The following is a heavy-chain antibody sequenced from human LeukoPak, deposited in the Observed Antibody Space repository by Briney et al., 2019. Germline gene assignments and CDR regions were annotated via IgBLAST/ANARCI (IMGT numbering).Heavy chain of an antibody. D-gene: IGHD2-2*01. V-gene: IGHV3-30*19. CDR1: GFTFSSYG. J-gene: IGHJ4*02. CDR2: ISYDGSNK. CDR3: ARDSRPRPPAGAYDFDY. Sequence: PGGSLRLSCAASGFTFSSYGMHWVRQAPGKGLEWVAVISYDGSNKYYADSVKGRFTISRDNSKNTLYLQMNSLRAEDTAVYYCARDSRPRPPAGAYDFDYWGQGTLVTASS.